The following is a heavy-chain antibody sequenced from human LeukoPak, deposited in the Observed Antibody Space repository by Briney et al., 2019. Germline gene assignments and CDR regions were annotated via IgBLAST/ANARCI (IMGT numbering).Heavy chain of an antibody. V-gene: IGHV1-69*04. CDR1: GGTFSSYA. D-gene: IGHD6-6*01. Sequence: EASVKVSCKASGGTFSSYAISWVRQAPGQGLEWMGRIIPILGIANYAQKFQGRVTITADKSTSTAYMELSSLRSEDTAVYYCARQYGAARRFWFDPSGQGTPVTASS. CDR3: ARQYGAARRFWFDP. CDR2: IIPILGIA. J-gene: IGHJ5*02.